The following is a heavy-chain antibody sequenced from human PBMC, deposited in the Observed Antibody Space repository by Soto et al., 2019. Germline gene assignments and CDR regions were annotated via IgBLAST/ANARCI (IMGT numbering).Heavy chain of an antibody. CDR3: ARVMRYCSGGSCPTGDDT. J-gene: IGHJ5*02. V-gene: IGHV1-2*02. D-gene: IGHD2-15*01. Sequence: GASVKVSCKASGYTFTGYYMHWVRQAPGQGLEWMGWINPNSGGTNYAQKFQGRVTMTRDTSISTAYMELSRLRSDDTAVYYCARVMRYCSGGSCPTGDDTWGQGTLVTVSS. CDR2: INPNSGGT. CDR1: GYTFTGYY.